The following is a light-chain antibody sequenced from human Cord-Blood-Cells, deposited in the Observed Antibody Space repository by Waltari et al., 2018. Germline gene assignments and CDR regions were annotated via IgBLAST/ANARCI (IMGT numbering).Light chain of an antibody. V-gene: IGKV3-11*01. CDR2: DAS. CDR1: QSVSSY. Sequence: EIVLTQSPATLSLSPGAIATLYCRASQSVSSYLAWYQQKPGQAPRLLIYDASNRATGIPARFSGSGSGTDFTLTISSLEPEDFAVYYCQQRSNWPYTFGQGTKLEIK. J-gene: IGKJ2*01. CDR3: QQRSNWPYT.